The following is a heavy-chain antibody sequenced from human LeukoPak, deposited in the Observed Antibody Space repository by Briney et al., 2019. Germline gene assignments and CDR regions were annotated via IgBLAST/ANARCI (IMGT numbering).Heavy chain of an antibody. D-gene: IGHD2/OR15-2a*01. V-gene: IGHV1-24*01. CDR1: GYTLTELS. CDR3: ATATNMRNYYYYYMDV. J-gene: IGHJ6*03. Sequence: GASVKVSCKASGYTLTELSMHWVRQAPGKGLEWMGGFDPEDGETIYAQKFQGRVTMTEDTSTDTAYMELSSLRSEDTAVYYCATATNMRNYYYYYMDVWGKGTTVTVSS. CDR2: FDPEDGET.